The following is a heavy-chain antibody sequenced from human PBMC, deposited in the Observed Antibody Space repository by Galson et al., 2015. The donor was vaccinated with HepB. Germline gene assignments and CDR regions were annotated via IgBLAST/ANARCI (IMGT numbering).Heavy chain of an antibody. CDR3: ARLGEVVVFDY. J-gene: IGHJ4*02. Sequence: QSGAEVKKPGESLKISCKGSGYSFTNYWIAWVRQMPGKGLEWVGIIYPGDSDTRYSPSFQGHVTISADKSISTAYLQWGSLKASDTAMYYCARLGEVVVFDYWGQGTLVTVSS. D-gene: IGHD3-3*01. V-gene: IGHV5-51*01. CDR1: GYSFTNYW. CDR2: IYPGDSDT.